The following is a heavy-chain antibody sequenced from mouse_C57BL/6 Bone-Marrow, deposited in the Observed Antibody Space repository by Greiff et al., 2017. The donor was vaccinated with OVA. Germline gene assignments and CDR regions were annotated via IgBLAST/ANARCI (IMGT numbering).Heavy chain of an antibody. J-gene: IGHJ1*03. CDR3: AGGDYYDGGSYVDFDD. Sequence: VQLQQPGAELVKPGASVKLSCKASGYTFTSYWITWVKQRPGQGLEWIGDIYPGSGSTNYNEKFKSKATLTVDTSSSTAYMQLSSLTSEDSAVYYGAGGDYYDGGSYVDFDDWGTGTTVTVSS. V-gene: IGHV1-55*01. D-gene: IGHD1-1*01. CDR1: GYTFTSYW. CDR2: IYPGSGST.